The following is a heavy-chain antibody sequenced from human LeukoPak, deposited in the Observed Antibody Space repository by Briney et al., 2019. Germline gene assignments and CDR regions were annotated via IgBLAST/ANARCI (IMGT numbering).Heavy chain of an antibody. Sequence: PSETLSLTCTVSNDSISNYYWSWIRQPPGKGLEWIAYTDYRGSTTNNPSLRSRITISVDTSRNQFSLKLRSVTAADTAVYYCARSRSGYGYEHGAFEIWGQGTMVTVSS. CDR1: NDSISNYY. J-gene: IGHJ3*02. V-gene: IGHV4-59*01. CDR2: TDYRGST. CDR3: ARSRSGYGYEHGAFEI. D-gene: IGHD5-12*01.